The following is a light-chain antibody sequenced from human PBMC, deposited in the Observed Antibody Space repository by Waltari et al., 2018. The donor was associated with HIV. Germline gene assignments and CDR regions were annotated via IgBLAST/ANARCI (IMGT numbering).Light chain of an antibody. CDR3: CSYAGYSTYV. J-gene: IGLJ1*01. CDR1: RRDVGGYNI. V-gene: IGLV2-23*02. Sequence: QSALAQPASVSGSPGQSITISCAGTRRDVGGYNIVSWYQQHPGKAPKIMISEVTKRPSGVSNRFSGSKSGDTASLTISGLQAEDEADYYCCSYAGYSTYVFGTGTKVTVL. CDR2: EVT.